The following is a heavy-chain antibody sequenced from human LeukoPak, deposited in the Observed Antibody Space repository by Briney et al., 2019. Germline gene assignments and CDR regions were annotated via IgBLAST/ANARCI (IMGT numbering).Heavy chain of an antibody. CDR3: ARVEMATIYIL. CDR1: GGSISSYY. V-gene: IGHV4-59*01. CDR2: IYYSGST. J-gene: IGHJ4*02. Sequence: SETLSLTCTVPGGSISSYYWNWVRQPPGKGLEWIGYIYYSGSTNYNPSLKSRVTISVDTPKNQFSLKLSSVTAADTAVYYCARVEMATIYILWGQGTLVTVSS. D-gene: IGHD5-24*01.